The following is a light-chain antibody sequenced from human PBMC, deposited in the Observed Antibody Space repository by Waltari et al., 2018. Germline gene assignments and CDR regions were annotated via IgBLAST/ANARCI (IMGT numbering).Light chain of an antibody. CDR3: QQYNNWPLT. CDR1: QSVSSK. V-gene: IGKV3-15*01. Sequence: EIVMTQSPANLSVSPGESATLSCRASQSVSSKLAWYQQKPGQAPRLLISDAYTRATVIPPRFSGSGSGTDFTLTISSLQSEDFAVYYCQQYNNWPLTFGGGTKVEIK. CDR2: DAY. J-gene: IGKJ4*01.